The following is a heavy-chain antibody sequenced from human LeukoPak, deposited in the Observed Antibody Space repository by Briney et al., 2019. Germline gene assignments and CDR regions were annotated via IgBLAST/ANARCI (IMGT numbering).Heavy chain of an antibody. CDR3: AHRRRYSSRFRENWFDP. J-gene: IGHJ5*02. CDR1: GFSLSTSAVG. D-gene: IGHD2-15*01. V-gene: IGHV2-5*01. Sequence: KSGPTLVNPTQTLTLTCTFSGFSLSTSAVGVGWIRQPPGKALEWLAFIYWNDDKRFRPSLKSRLTITKDTSKNQVVLTMTDMDPADTATYYCAHRRRYSSRFRENWFDPWGQGILVTVSS. CDR2: IYWNDDK.